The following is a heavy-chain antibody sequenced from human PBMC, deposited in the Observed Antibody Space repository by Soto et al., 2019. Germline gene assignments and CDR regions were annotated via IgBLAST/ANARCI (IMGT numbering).Heavy chain of an antibody. J-gene: IGHJ5*02. D-gene: IGHD2-21*01. CDR1: VGSISSYY. Sequence: PSETLSLTCTVSVGSISSYYWSWIRQPPGKGLEWIGYIFYSGKIDYNPSLKSRVTMSVDMSKNQISLKLSSVTAADTAVYYCARGVRGGGEDWFDPYGQDPLVTVSS. CDR2: IFYSGKI. CDR3: ARGVRGGGEDWFDP. V-gene: IGHV4-59*08.